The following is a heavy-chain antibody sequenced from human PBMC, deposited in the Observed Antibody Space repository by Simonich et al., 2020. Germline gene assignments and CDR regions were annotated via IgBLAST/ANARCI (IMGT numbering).Heavy chain of an antibody. V-gene: IGHV1-18*01. CDR1: GYTFTSYG. D-gene: IGHD6-13*01. CDR2: ITAYKANT. J-gene: IGHJ4*02. CDR3: ARDQGGRAAAATDY. Sequence: VQLVQSGAEVKKPGASVKVSCKASGYTFTSYGISWVRQAPGQGLEWMGRITAYKANTNYAMKLQGRVTMTTDASTSTAYMELRSVRSDDTAVYYCARDQGGRAAAATDYWGQGTLVTVSS.